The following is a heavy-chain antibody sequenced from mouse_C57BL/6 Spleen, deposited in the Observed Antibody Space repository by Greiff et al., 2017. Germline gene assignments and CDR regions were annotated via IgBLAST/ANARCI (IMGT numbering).Heavy chain of an antibody. V-gene: IGHV1-59*01. D-gene: IGHD2-3*01. CDR1: GYTFTSYW. CDR2: IDPSDSYT. Sequence: QVQLQQPGAELVRPGTSVKLSCKASGYTFTSYWMHWVKQRPGQGLEWIGVIDPSDSYTNYNQKFKGKATLTVDTSSSTAYMQLSSLTSEDSAVYYCARALSIYDGYYWFAYWGQGTLVTVSA. CDR3: ARALSIYDGYYWFAY. J-gene: IGHJ3*01.